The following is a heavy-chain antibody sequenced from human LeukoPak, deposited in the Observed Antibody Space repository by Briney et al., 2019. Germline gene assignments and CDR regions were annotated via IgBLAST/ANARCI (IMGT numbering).Heavy chain of an antibody. V-gene: IGHV1-18*01. CDR2: INAYNGNT. Sequence: GASVKVTFKASGCTFTNYVIPGVGQAPGQGLAWVGWINAYNGNTNSAQKLQGRVTMTTDTSTSTDYMELRSLRSDDTAVYYCARTMSYADAFDIWGQGTMVTVSS. D-gene: IGHD1-26*01. CDR3: ARTMSYADAFDI. CDR1: GCTFTNYV. J-gene: IGHJ3*02.